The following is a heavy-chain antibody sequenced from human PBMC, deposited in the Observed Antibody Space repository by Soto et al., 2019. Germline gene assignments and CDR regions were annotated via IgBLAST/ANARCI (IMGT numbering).Heavy chain of an antibody. CDR3: ARVSISFSYYFDY. CDR2: ISSSGSTI. Sequence: GSLRLSCAASGFTFSDYYMSWIRQAPGKGLEWVSYISSSGSTIYYADSVKGRFTISRDNAKNSLYLQMNSLRAEDTAVYYCARVSISFSYYFDYWGQGTLVTVSS. J-gene: IGHJ4*02. CDR1: GFTFSDYY. V-gene: IGHV3-11*01.